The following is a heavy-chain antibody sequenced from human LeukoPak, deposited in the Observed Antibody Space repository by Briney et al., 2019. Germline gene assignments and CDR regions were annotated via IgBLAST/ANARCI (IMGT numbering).Heavy chain of an antibody. V-gene: IGHV3-53*01. CDR2: IYSGGST. D-gene: IGHD5-18*01. CDR3: ARSGYSYDLPDY. Sequence: GGSLRLSCAASGFTVSSNYMGWVRQAPGKGLEWVSVIYSGGSTYYADSVKGRFTISRDNSKNTLYLQMNSLRAEDTAVYYCARSGYSYDLPDYWGREPWSPSPQ. CDR1: GFTVSSNY. J-gene: IGHJ4*02.